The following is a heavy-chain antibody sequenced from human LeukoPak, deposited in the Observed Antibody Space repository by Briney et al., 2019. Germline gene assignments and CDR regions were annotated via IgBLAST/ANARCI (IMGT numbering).Heavy chain of an antibody. CDR2: INHSGST. Sequence: SETLSLTCAVYGGSFSGYYWSWIRQPPGKGLEWIGEINHSGSTNYNPSLKSRVTISVDTSKNQFSLKLSSVTAADTAVYYCARHPNLLWAFQHWGQGTLVTVSS. J-gene: IGHJ1*01. CDR1: GGSFSGYY. CDR3: ARHPNLLWAFQH. V-gene: IGHV4-34*01. D-gene: IGHD2/OR15-2a*01.